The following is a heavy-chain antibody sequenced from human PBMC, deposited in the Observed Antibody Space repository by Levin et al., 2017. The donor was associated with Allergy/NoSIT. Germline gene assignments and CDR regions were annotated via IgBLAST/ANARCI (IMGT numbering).Heavy chain of an antibody. CDR2: ISYDGSNK. CDR3: TKDPAYRDILTGSDRPGAFDY. V-gene: IGHV3-30*18. CDR1: GFTFSSYG. Sequence: GESLKISCAASGFTFSSYGMHWVRQAPGKGLEWVAVISYDGSNKYYADSVKGRFTISRDNSKNTLYLQMHSLRAEDTAVYYCTKDPAYRDILTGSDRPGAFDYWGQGTLVTVSS. D-gene: IGHD3-9*01. J-gene: IGHJ4*02.